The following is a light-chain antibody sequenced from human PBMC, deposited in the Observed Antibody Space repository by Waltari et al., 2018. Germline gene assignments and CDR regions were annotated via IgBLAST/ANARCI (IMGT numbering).Light chain of an antibody. J-gene: IGLJ1*01. V-gene: IGLV2-14*01. CDR2: EVS. CDR3: SSYTTSSAPGV. Sequence: QSALTQPASMSGSPGQSITISCSGTDSAVGAYYFVSWYQQHPGKAPHLIIYEVSNRPSGISNRFSASKSGNTASLTISGLQAEDEADYYCSSYTTSSAPGVFGTGTRVTVL. CDR1: DSAVGAYYF.